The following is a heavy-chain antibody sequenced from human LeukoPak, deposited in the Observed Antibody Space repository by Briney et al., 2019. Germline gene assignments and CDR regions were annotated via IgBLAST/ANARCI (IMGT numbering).Heavy chain of an antibody. CDR3: ARDGYDFWSGYPGAWFDP. D-gene: IGHD3-3*01. V-gene: IGHV4-59*01. Sequence: SETLSLTCTVSGGSISSYYWSWIRQPPGKGLEWIGYIYYSGSTNYNPSLKSRVTISVDTSKNQFSLKLSSVTAADTAVYYCARDGYDFWSGYPGAWFDPWGQGTLVTVSS. CDR1: GGSISSYY. CDR2: IYYSGST. J-gene: IGHJ5*02.